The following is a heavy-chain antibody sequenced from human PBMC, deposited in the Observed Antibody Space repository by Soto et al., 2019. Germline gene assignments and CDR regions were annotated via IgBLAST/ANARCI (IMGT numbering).Heavy chain of an antibody. V-gene: IGHV4-34*01. CDR2: INHSGST. D-gene: IGHD2-15*01. CDR1: GGSFSGYY. CDR3: ARKMGSRRWGLRGWFAP. J-gene: IGHJ5*02. Sequence: QVQLQQWGAGLLKPSETLSLTCAVYGGSFSGYYWSWIRQPPGKGLEWIGEINHSGSTNYNPSLKSRVAISVDTSKTQFSLKLSSVTAADTAVYYCARKMGSRRWGLRGWFAPWGPGTLVTVSS.